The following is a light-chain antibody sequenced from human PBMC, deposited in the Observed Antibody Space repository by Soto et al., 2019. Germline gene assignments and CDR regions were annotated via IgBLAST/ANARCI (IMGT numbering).Light chain of an antibody. V-gene: IGKV3-15*01. Sequence: VMTQYTATLSVSPGERATLSCRASQSVSSNLAWYQQKPGQAPRLLIYGASTRATGIPARFSGSGSGTEFTLTISSLQSEDFAVYYCQQYNNWPPWTFCQGTKVDTK. CDR1: QSVSSN. CDR2: GAS. CDR3: QQYNNWPPWT. J-gene: IGKJ1*01.